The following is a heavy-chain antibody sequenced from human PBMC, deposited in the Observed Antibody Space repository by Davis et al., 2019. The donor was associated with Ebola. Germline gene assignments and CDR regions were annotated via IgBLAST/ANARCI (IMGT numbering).Heavy chain of an antibody. CDR2: ISAYNGNT. CDR3: ARVPRFLEWLFGEIFDY. Sequence: ASVQVSCNASAYTFTSYGISWVRQAPGQGLLWMGWISAYNGNTNYAQKLQGRVTMTTDTSTSTAYMELRSLGSDDTAVYYCARVPRFLEWLFGEIFDYWGQGTLVTVSS. V-gene: IGHV1-18*04. CDR1: AYTFTSYG. D-gene: IGHD3-3*01. J-gene: IGHJ4*02.